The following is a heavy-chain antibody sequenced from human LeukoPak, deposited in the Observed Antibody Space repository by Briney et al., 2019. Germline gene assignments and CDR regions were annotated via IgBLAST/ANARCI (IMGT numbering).Heavy chain of an antibody. D-gene: IGHD1-26*01. CDR2: IIPFFCTA. CDR3: ARSTGSYYKYFQH. Sequence: SVKVSCKASGGTFSSYAISWVRQAPGQGLEWMGGIIPFFCTANYAQKLQGRVTITTDESTSTAYVELSSLRSGDTAVHYCARSTGSYYKYFQHWGQGTLVTVSS. V-gene: IGHV1-69*05. CDR1: GGTFSSYA. J-gene: IGHJ1*01.